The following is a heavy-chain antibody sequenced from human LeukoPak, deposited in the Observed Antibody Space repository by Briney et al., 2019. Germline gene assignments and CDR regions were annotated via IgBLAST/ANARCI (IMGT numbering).Heavy chain of an antibody. CDR2: IYPGDSDT. J-gene: IGHJ4*02. CDR1: GYSFTSYW. D-gene: IGHD5-12*01. CDR3: ARGISVANFDY. V-gene: IGHV5-51*01. Sequence: GESLKISCKGSGYSFTSYWIGWVRQMPGKGLEWMGTIYPGDSDTRYRPSFQGQVTISADKSISTAYLQWSSLKASDTARYYCARGISVANFDYWGQGTLVTVSS.